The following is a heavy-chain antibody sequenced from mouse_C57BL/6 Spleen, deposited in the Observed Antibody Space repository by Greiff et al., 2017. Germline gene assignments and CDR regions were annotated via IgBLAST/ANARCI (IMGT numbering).Heavy chain of an antibody. D-gene: IGHD2-3*01. Sequence: VQLQQPGAELVRPGSSVKLSCKASGYTFTSYWMHWVKQRPIQGLEWIGNIDPSDSETHYNQKFKDKATLTVDKSSSTAYMQLSSLTSEDSAVYSGARDGGGGAMDYWGQGTSVTVSS. CDR3: ARDGGGGAMDY. CDR1: GYTFTSYW. J-gene: IGHJ4*01. V-gene: IGHV1-52*01. CDR2: IDPSDSET.